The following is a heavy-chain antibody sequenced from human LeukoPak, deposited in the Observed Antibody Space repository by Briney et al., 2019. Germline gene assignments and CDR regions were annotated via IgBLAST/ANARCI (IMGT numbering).Heavy chain of an antibody. J-gene: IGHJ4*02. CDR2: IYYSGST. CDR3: ARRIAAATSGYDY. V-gene: IGHV4-59*08. Sequence: KPSETLSLTCTVSGVSISDYFWSWIRQPAGKGLEWIGYIYYSGSTNYNPSLKSRVTISVDTSKNQFSLKLSSVTAADTAVYYCARRIAAATSGYDYWGQGTLVTVSS. CDR1: GVSISDYF. D-gene: IGHD6-13*01.